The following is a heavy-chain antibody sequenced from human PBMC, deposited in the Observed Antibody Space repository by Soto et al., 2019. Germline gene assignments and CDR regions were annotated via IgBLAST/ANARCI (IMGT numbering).Heavy chain of an antibody. CDR2: INPNSGGT. J-gene: IGHJ4*02. D-gene: IGHD6-13*01. CDR3: ARSPAAAGNGLEVDY. CDR1: GYTFTGYY. V-gene: IGHV1-2*04. Sequence: QVQLVQSVAEVKKPGASVKVSCKASGYTFTGYYMHWVRQAPGQGLEWMGWINPNSGGTNYAQKFQGWVTMTRDTSISTAYMELSRLRSDDTAVYYCARSPAAAGNGLEVDYWGQGTLVTVSS.